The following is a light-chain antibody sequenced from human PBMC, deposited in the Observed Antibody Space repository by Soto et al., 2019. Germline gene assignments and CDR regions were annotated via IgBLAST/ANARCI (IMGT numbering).Light chain of an antibody. CDR1: QGISSA. CDR3: QQFNSDPS. Sequence: AIQLTQSPSSLSASVGDRVTITCRASQGISSALAWYQQKPGKAPKLLIFDASSLKSGVPSRFSGSGSGTDFTLTISSLQPEDFATDYCQQFNSDPSFGGGTKVEI. J-gene: IGKJ4*01. V-gene: IGKV1-13*02. CDR2: DAS.